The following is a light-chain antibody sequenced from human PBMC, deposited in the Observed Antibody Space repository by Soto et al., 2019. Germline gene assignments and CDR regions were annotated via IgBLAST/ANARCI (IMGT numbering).Light chain of an antibody. CDR2: LGS. J-gene: IGKJ1*01. CDR1: QSLLHSNGFTY. CDR3: MQALHTPRT. V-gene: IGKV2-28*01. Sequence: DIVMTQSPLSLPVTPGEPASISCRSSQSLLHSNGFTYLDWYLQKPGQSPQLLIYLGSNRASGVPDRFSGSGSGTDFTLRISRVEAEDVGVYYCMQALHTPRTFGHGTKVEIK.